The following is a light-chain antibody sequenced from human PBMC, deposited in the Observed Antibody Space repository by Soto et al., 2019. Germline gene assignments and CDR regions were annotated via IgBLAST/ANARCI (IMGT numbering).Light chain of an antibody. CDR3: SSFTSSSTLV. CDR1: SSDVGGYNY. V-gene: IGLV2-14*01. Sequence: QSALTQPASVSGSPGQSITISCTGTSSDVGGYNYVSWYQQHPGKAPKLMINDVSNRPSGVSNRFSGPKSGNTASLTISGLQAEDEAVYYCSSFTSSSTLVFGGGTKVTVL. CDR2: DVS. J-gene: IGLJ2*01.